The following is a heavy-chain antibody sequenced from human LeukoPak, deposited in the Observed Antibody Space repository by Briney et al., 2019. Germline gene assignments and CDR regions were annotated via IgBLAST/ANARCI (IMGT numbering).Heavy chain of an antibody. CDR3: ARIRDGYNDAYDI. Sequence: GASVKVSCKASGYTFTKSYIHWVRHAPGQRLEWMGLIKPGGDNTNYAQNFQGRVTITSDTSARTVYMELSSLRSEDTAIYYCARIRDGYNDAYDIWGQGTVVTVPS. CDR2: IKPGGDNT. D-gene: IGHD5-24*01. CDR1: GYTFTKSY. V-gene: IGHV1-46*01. J-gene: IGHJ3*02.